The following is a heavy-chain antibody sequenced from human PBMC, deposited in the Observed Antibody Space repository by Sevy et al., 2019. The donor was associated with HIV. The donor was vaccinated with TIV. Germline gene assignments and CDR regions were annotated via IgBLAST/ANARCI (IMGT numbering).Heavy chain of an antibody. Sequence: SETLSLTCTVSGGSISSSSYYWGWIRQPPGKGLEWIGSIYYSGSTYYNPSLKSRVTISVDTSKNQFSLKLSSVTAADTAVYYSARTLTSLDYMDVWGKGTTVTVSS. CDR3: ARTLTSLDYMDV. J-gene: IGHJ6*03. CDR1: GGSISSSSYY. D-gene: IGHD3-16*01. V-gene: IGHV4-39*01. CDR2: IYYSGST.